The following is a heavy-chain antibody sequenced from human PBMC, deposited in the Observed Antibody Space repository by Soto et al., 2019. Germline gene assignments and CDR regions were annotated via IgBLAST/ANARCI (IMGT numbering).Heavy chain of an antibody. Sequence: EVQLLESGGRLVQPGQSLRLSGAASPVGFSGLGMSWVRQAPGKGLEWVSTIDNSGTRTHYADSVKGRFTISRDTSKYTLDLQMDYLRAEDTALYHCVSWLSAHFDYWGRGTLVTVSS. CDR2: IDNSGTRT. CDR1: PVGFSGLG. CDR3: VSWLSAHFDY. V-gene: IGHV3-23*05. J-gene: IGHJ4*02. D-gene: IGHD6-19*01.